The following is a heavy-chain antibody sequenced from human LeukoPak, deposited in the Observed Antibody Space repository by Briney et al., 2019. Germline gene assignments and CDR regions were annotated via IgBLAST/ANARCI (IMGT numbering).Heavy chain of an antibody. CDR3: AKRPARNYYDTSGYYPFDY. Sequence: GGSLRLSCTASGFTFSDYAMSWVRQAPGKGLEWVSSMSGGGGSINYADSVKGRFTISRDNSKDTLFLQMTSLRADDTAVYYCAKRPARNYYDTSGYYPFDYWGQGTLVTVSS. J-gene: IGHJ4*02. V-gene: IGHV3-23*01. D-gene: IGHD3-22*01. CDR1: GFTFSDYA. CDR2: MSGGGGSI.